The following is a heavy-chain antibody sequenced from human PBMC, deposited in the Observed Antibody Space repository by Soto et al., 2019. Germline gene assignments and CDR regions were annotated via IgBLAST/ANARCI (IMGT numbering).Heavy chain of an antibody. Sequence: PGGSLRLSCEASGFIFGAYAMAWVRQAPGKGLEWVASISDTVGTTYYADSVKGRFTISRDKSKHTLFLQMNSLRVDDAAVYYCAKAQWLLGGDYFDSWGQGTLVTVSS. V-gene: IGHV3-23*01. CDR3: AKAQWLLGGDYFDS. CDR2: ISDTVGTT. D-gene: IGHD6-19*01. J-gene: IGHJ4*02. CDR1: GFIFGAYA.